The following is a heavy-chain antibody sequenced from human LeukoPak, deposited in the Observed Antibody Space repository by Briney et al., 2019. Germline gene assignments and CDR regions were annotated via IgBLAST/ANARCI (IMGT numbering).Heavy chain of an antibody. D-gene: IGHD2-21*02. V-gene: IGHV1-18*04. Sequence: ASVKVSCKASGYTFTGYYMHWVRQTPGQGLEWMGWISAYNGNTNYAQKLQGRVTMTTDTSTSTAYMELRSLRSDDTAVYYCARDVTSADYWGQGTLVTVSS. CDR1: GYTFTGYY. CDR3: ARDVTSADY. CDR2: ISAYNGNT. J-gene: IGHJ4*02.